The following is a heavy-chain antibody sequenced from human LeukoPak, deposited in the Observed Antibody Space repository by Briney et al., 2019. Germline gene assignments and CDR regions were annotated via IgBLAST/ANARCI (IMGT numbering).Heavy chain of an antibody. J-gene: IGHJ3*02. CDR1: GGSISSYY. D-gene: IGHD1-26*01. CDR2: INHSGST. CDR3: ARSSVGATLKRAFDI. V-gene: IGHV4-59*12. Sequence: KTSETLSLTCTVSGGSISSYYWSWIRQPPGKGLEWIGEINHSGSTNYNPSLKSRVTISVDTSKNQFSLKLSSVTAADTAVYYCARSSVGATLKRAFDIWGQGTMVTVSS.